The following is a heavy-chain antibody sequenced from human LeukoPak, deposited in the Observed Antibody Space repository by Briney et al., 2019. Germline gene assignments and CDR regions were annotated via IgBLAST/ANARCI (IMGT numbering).Heavy chain of an antibody. CDR3: ARGSGYYYGMDV. D-gene: IGHD3-10*01. CDR2: ISSSSSYI. Sequence: PGGSLRLSCAASGFTFSSYSMNWVRQASGKGLEWVSSISSSSSYIYYADSVKGRFTISRDNAKNSLYLQMNSLRAEDTAVYYCARGSGYYYGMDVWGQGTTVTVSS. V-gene: IGHV3-21*01. J-gene: IGHJ6*02. CDR1: GFTFSSYS.